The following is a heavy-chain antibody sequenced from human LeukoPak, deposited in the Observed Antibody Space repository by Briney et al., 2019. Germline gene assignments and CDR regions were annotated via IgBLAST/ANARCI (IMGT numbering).Heavy chain of an antibody. CDR2: IYYSGST. D-gene: IGHD3-22*01. CDR3: ARGVTMIVGPWFDP. V-gene: IGHV4-59*01. J-gene: IGHJ5*02. CDR1: GGSISSYY. Sequence: SETLSLTCTVSGGSISSYYWSWIRQPPGKGLEGIGYIYYSGSTNYNPSLKSRVTISVDTSKNQFSLKLSSVTAADTAVYYCARGVTMIVGPWFDPWGQGTLVTVSS.